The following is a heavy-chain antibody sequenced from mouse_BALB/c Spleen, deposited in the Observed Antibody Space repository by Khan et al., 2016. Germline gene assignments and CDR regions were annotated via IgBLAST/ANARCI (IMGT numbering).Heavy chain of an antibody. J-gene: IGHJ2*01. V-gene: IGHV14-3*02. Sequence: VQLQQSGAELAKPGASVKLSCTASGFNIKDTYMHWVKQRPEQGLEWIGRIDPANVNTKYDPKFQGKATITADTYSHTAYLQISSLTSEDTAVYYCTREGYYPYWGQGTTLTVSS. CDR2: IDPANVNT. CDR3: TREGYYPY. D-gene: IGHD2-3*01. CDR1: GFNIKDTY.